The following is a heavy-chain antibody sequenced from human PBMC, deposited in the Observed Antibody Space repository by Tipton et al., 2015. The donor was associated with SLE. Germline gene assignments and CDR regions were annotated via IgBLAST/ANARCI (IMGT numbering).Heavy chain of an antibody. V-gene: IGHV3-30-3*02. CDR3: AKRRDSPYYYYGMDV. J-gene: IGHJ6*02. CDR1: GFTFSSYA. CDR2: ISYDGSNK. D-gene: IGHD3-10*01. Sequence: SLRLSCAASGFTFSSYAMHWVRQAPGKGLEWVAVISYDGSNKYYADSVKGRFTISRDNSKNTLYLQMNSLRAEDTAVYYCAKRRDSPYYYYGMDVWGQGTTVTVSS.